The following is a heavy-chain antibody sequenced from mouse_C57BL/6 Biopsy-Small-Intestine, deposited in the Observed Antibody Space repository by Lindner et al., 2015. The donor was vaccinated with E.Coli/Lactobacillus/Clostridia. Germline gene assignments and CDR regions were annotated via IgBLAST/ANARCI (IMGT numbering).Heavy chain of an antibody. CDR2: INPGSGGT. D-gene: IGHD2-1*01. Sequence: VQLQESGAELVRAWGLQCRCPARLLGYAFTNYLIEWIKQRPGQGLEWIGVINPGSGGTSYNEKFKGKATLTADKSSSTAYMQLSSLTSEDSAVYFCASYGNFDYWGQGTLVTVSA. J-gene: IGHJ3*01. V-gene: IGHV1-54*01. CDR3: ASYGNFDY. CDR1: GYAFTNYL.